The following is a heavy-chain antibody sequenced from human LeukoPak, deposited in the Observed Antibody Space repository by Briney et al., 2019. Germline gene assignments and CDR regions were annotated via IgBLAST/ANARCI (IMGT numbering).Heavy chain of an antibody. CDR3: AKLAKYFYGSETYYFFEH. V-gene: IGHV3-30*18. Sequence: GGSLRLSCAASGFTFSHYWMTWVRQAPGKGLEWVAVISYDGSNKYYADSVKGRFTISRENAENSLYLQMNSLRVEDTAVYYCAKLAKYFYGSETYYFFEHWGQGTPVTASS. CDR2: ISYDGSNK. J-gene: IGHJ4*02. CDR1: GFTFSHYW. D-gene: IGHD3-10*01.